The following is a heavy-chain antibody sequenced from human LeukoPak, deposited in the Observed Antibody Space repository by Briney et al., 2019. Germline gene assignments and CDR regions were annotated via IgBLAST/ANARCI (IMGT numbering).Heavy chain of an antibody. V-gene: IGHV4-39*01. CDR1: GGSISSSSYY. Sequence: SETLSLTCTASGGSISSSSYYWGWIRQPPGKGLEWIGSIYYSGSTYYNPSLKSRVTISVDTSKNQFSLKLSSVTAADTAVYYCASQTDIVVVPAAINDYWGQGTLVTVSS. J-gene: IGHJ4*02. CDR2: IYYSGST. CDR3: ASQTDIVVVPAAINDY. D-gene: IGHD2-2*01.